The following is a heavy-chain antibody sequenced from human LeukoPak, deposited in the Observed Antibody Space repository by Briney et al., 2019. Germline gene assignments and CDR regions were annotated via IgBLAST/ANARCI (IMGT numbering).Heavy chain of an antibody. D-gene: IGHD6-19*01. CDR3: ARDGTWLAVYYYYYMDV. J-gene: IGHJ6*03. V-gene: IGHV3-21*01. CDR1: GCTFSSYS. Sequence: WGSLTLSCAVSGCTFSSYSMNWVRQAPGKGLEWVASISSSSSYIYYADSMKGRFTISRDNAKNPLYLPMTSLTAEHTAVYYCARDGTWLAVYYYYYMDVWGKGTTVTISS. CDR2: ISSSSSYI.